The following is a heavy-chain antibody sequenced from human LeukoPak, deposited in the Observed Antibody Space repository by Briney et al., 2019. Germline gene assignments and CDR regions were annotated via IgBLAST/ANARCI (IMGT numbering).Heavy chain of an antibody. CDR2: INPNSGGT. CDR1: GYTFTGYY. Sequence: ASVKVSCKASGYTFTGYYMHWVRQAPGQGLEWMGWINPNSGGTNYAQKFQGWVTMTRDTSISTAYMELSRLRSDDTAVYYCARRPRPKWLGDQDNWFDPWGQGTLVTVSS. D-gene: IGHD3-10*01. CDR3: ARRPRPKWLGDQDNWFDP. V-gene: IGHV1-2*04. J-gene: IGHJ5*02.